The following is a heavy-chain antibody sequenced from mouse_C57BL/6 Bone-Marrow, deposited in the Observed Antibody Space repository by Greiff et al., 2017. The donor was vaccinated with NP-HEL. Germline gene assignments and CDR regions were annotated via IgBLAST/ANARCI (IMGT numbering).Heavy chain of an antibody. CDR3: ARKGSSGYGFAY. V-gene: IGHV1-55*01. Sequence: QVHVKQPGAELVKPGASVKMSCKASGYTFTSYWITWVKQRPGQGLEWIGDIYPGSGSTNYNEKFKSKATLTVDTSSSTAYMQLSSLTSEDSAVYYCARKGSSGYGFAYWGQGTLVTVSA. D-gene: IGHD3-2*02. CDR1: GYTFTSYW. J-gene: IGHJ3*01. CDR2: IYPGSGST.